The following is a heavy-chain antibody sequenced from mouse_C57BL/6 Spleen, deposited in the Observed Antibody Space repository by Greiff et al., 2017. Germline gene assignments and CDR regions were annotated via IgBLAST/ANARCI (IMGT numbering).Heavy chain of an antibody. J-gene: IGHJ4*01. CDR3: ARRSLYGYYAMDD. Sequence: EVQVVESGGGLVKPGGSLKLSCAASGFTFSDYGMHWVRQAPEKGLEWVAYISSGSSTIYYADTVKGRFTISRDNAKNTLFLQMTRLRSEDTAMYYCARRSLYGYYAMDDWGQGTSVTVAS. CDR2: ISSGSSTI. V-gene: IGHV5-17*01. D-gene: IGHD1-1*01. CDR1: GFTFSDYG.